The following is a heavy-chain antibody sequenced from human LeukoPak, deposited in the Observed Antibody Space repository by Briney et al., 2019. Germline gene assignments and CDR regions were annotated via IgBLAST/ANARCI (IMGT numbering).Heavy chain of an antibody. CDR2: ISWNSGSI. Sequence: GRSLRLSCAASGFTFDDYAMHWVRQAPGKGLEWVSGISWNSGSIGYADSVKGRFTISRDNAKNSLYLQMNSLRAEDTALYYCAKAFRGWRDWDFDYWGQGTLVTVSS. CDR3: AKAFRGWRDWDFDY. V-gene: IGHV3-9*01. D-gene: IGHD2-21*02. CDR1: GFTFDDYA. J-gene: IGHJ4*02.